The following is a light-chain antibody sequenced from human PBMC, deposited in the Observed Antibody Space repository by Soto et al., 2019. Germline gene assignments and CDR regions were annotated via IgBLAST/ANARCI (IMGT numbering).Light chain of an antibody. J-gene: IGKJ1*01. CDR2: AAS. Sequence: IQMTQSPSTLSGSVGARVTITCRASQAIRTDLGWYQQKPGEAPKLLIFAASNLHSGVPSRFSGSGSGTDFTLTINNLQAEDFATYYCLQEYNYPRTFGQGTKV. V-gene: IGKV1-6*01. CDR1: QAIRTD. CDR3: LQEYNYPRT.